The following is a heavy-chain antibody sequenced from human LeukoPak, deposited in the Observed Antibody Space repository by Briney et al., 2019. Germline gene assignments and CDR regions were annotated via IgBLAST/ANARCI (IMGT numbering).Heavy chain of an antibody. Sequence: SETLSLTCAVYGGSFSGYYWSWIRQPPGKGLEWIGEINHSGSTNYNPSLKSRVTISVDTSKNQFSLKLSSVTAADTAVYYCARWSAPRRYWGQGTLVTVSS. CDR3: ARWSAPRRY. CDR2: INHSGST. D-gene: IGHD1-1*01. V-gene: IGHV4-34*01. CDR1: GGSFSGYY. J-gene: IGHJ4*02.